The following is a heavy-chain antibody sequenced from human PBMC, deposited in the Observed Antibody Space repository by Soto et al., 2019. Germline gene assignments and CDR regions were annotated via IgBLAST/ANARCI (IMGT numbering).Heavy chain of an antibody. Sequence: GASVKVSCKASGYTFTRYYMHWVRKAPGQGLEWMGIINPSGGSTSYAQKFQGRVTMTRDTSTSTVYMELSSLRSEDTAVYYCARGPVVAASYAEYFQHWGQGTLVTVSS. D-gene: IGHD2-15*01. CDR2: INPSGGST. J-gene: IGHJ1*01. CDR3: ARGPVVAASYAEYFQH. CDR1: GYTFTRYY. V-gene: IGHV1-46*03.